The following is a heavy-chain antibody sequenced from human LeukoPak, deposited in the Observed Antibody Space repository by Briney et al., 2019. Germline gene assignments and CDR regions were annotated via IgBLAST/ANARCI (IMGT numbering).Heavy chain of an antibody. D-gene: IGHD4-17*01. Sequence: SETLSLTCAVYGGSFSGYYWSWIRQPPGKGLEWIGEINHSGSTNYNPSLKSRVTMSADSSKNQFSLKLASVTAADTAVYYCARDQMTTVRGFDYWGQGTLVTVSS. CDR1: GGSFSGYY. J-gene: IGHJ4*02. CDR2: INHSGST. CDR3: ARDQMTTVRGFDY. V-gene: IGHV4-34*01.